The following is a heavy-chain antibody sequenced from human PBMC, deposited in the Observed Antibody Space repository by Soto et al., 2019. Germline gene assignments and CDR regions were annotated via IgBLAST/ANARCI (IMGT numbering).Heavy chain of an antibody. CDR3: ARDQRAARPGGGAFDI. J-gene: IGHJ3*02. Sequence: GGSLRLSCAASGFTFSSYGMHWVRQAPGKGLEWVAVIWYDGSNKYYADSVKGRFTISRDNSKNTLYLQMNSLRAEDTAVYYCARDQRAARPGGGAFDIWGQGTMVTVSS. CDR1: GFTFSSYG. CDR2: IWYDGSNK. D-gene: IGHD3-16*01. V-gene: IGHV3-33*01.